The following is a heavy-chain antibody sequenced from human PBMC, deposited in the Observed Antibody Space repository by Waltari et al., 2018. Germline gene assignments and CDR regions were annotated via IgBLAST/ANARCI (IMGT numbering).Heavy chain of an antibody. D-gene: IGHD2-8*02. V-gene: IGHV3-30*06. J-gene: IGHJ4*02. CDR2: ITYDGKQK. CDR1: GFSFCGFS. Sequence: QVQLVESGGGVFQHGKSLRLSCSASGFSFCGFSMHWVRQAPVKGLEWVAVITYDGKQKDYADAVKGRFTISRDNSKNTVYLQMNILRLQDTAVYYCASYPSRLSTPGGYFDNWGQGTLVTVSS. CDR3: ASYPSRLSTPGGYFDN.